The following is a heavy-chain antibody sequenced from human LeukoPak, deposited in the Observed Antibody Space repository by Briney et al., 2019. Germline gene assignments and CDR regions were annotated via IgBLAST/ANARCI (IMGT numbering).Heavy chain of an antibody. CDR3: AKTRSTMIVVSLDY. D-gene: IGHD3-22*01. V-gene: IGHV3-23*01. J-gene: IGHJ4*02. Sequence: PGGSLRLSCAASGITFRNYAMSWVRQAPGKGLEWVSAMSGSGGSTYYADSVKGRFTISRDNSKNALYLQMNSLRAEDTAVYYCAKTRSTMIVVSLDYWGQGTLVTVSS. CDR2: MSGSGGST. CDR1: GITFRNYA.